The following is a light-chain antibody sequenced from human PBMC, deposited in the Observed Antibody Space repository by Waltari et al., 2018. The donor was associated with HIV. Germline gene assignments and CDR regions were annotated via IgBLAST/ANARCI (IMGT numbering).Light chain of an antibody. J-gene: IGKJ2*03. CDR1: ETVDKW. Sequence: DIQLTQSPSTLSAFTGDRVNITCRACETVDKWLAWYQQKPGEAPKLLIYMASTLQHGVPSRFSGSGSGTEFTLTISSLQPDDSATYFCHQYTDYSTYSFGQGTKLEI. V-gene: IGKV1-5*03. CDR3: HQYTDYSTYS. CDR2: MAS.